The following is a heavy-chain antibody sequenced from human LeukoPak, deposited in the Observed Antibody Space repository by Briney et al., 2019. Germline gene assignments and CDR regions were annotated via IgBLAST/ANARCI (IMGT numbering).Heavy chain of an antibody. D-gene: IGHD4-11*01. CDR2: IYYNGNT. CDR3: ARVTTVPYYFDY. Sequence: PSETLSLTCTVSGGSISSGGYYWSWIRQHPGKGLEWIGYIYYNGNTYYNPSLKSRIAISVDTSKNQISLKLSSVTAADTAVYYCARVTTVPYYFDYWGQGTLVTVSS. CDR1: GGSISSGGYY. V-gene: IGHV4-31*03. J-gene: IGHJ4*02.